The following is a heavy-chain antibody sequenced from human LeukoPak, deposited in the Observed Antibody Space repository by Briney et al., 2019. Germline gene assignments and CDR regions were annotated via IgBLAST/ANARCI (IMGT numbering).Heavy chain of an antibody. CDR2: ISSSGGTI. D-gene: IGHD3-22*01. Sequence: GGSLRLSCAASGFTFSDYYMSWIRQAPGKGLEWVSYISSSGGTIYYADSVKGRFTISRDNAKNSLYLQMNSLRAEDTAVYYCARVTYYYDSSGYYENLNQFDYWGQGTLVTVSS. CDR1: GFTFSDYY. J-gene: IGHJ4*02. CDR3: ARVTYYYDSSGYYENLNQFDY. V-gene: IGHV3-11*01.